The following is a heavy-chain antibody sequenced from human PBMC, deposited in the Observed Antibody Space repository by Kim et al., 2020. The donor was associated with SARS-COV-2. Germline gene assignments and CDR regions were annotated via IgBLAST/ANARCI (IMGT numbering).Heavy chain of an antibody. D-gene: IGHD3-3*01. CDR2: ITNNGDKT. CDR1: GFSFRSFA. CDR3: VKDTYYDFWSGYSAYFYTLDV. Sequence: GGSLRLSCSASGFSFRSFAMHWVRQAQGKGLQYLSAITNNGDKTYYADSVKGRFTISRDNSQNTLYLQMNSLRAEDTAVYYCVKDTYYDFWSGYSAYFYTLDVWGQGTSVTVSS. J-gene: IGHJ6*02. V-gene: IGHV3-64D*09.